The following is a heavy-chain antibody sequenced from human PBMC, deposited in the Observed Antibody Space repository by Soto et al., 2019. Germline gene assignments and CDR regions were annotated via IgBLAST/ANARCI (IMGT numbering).Heavy chain of an antibody. D-gene: IGHD3-22*01. CDR2: INPSGGST. Sequence: GASVKVSCKASGYTFTSYYMHWVRQAPGQGLEWMGIINPSGGSTSYAQKFQGRVTMTRDTSTSTVYMELSSLRSEDTAVYYCARAVRVTMIVVVLFDYWGQGTLVTVSS. J-gene: IGHJ4*02. CDR1: GYTFTSYY. V-gene: IGHV1-46*03. CDR3: ARAVRVTMIVVVLFDY.